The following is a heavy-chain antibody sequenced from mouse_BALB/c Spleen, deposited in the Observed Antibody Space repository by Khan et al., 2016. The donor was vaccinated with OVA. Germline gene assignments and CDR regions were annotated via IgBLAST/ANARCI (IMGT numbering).Heavy chain of an antibody. D-gene: IGHD2-10*01. CDR3: ARPPYFSYVMVY. V-gene: IGHV9-3-1*01. CDR2: INTYTGEP. J-gene: IGHJ4*01. Sequence: QIQLVQSGPELKKPGETVKISCKASGYTFRNYGMNWVKQAPGKGLKWMGWINTYTGEPTYADDFKGRFAFSLETSVSIVYLRINNLKNEDTAIYFCARPPYFSYVMVYWGQGTSVTVSS. CDR1: GYTFRNYG.